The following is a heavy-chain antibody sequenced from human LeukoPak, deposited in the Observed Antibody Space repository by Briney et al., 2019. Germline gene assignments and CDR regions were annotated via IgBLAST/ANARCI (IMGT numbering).Heavy chain of an antibody. D-gene: IGHD1-26*01. CDR2: ISSSGSTI. CDR3: ARDPYSGTYGDTYYYYMDV. V-gene: IGHV3-48*03. J-gene: IGHJ6*03. CDR1: GFNFMTYG. Sequence: GGSLRLSCAASGFNFMTYGMHWVRQAPGKGLEWVSYISSSGSTIYYADSVKGRFTISRDNARNSLYLQMNSLRAEDTAVYYCARDPYSGTYGDTYYYYMDVWGKGTTVTISS.